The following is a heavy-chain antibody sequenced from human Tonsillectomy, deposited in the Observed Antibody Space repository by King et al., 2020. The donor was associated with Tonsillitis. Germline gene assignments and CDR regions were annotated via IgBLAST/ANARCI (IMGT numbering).Heavy chain of an antibody. CDR1: GGSISSSSYY. CDR2: IYYSGST. J-gene: IGHJ4*02. Sequence: QLQESGPGLVKPSETLSLTCTVSGGSISSSSYYWGWIRQPPGKGLEWIGRIYYSGSTYYNRSLKSRVTISVDTSKNQFSLKRSSVTAADTAVYYCASHPYDILTGYYRILRGAFDYWGQGTLVTVSS. D-gene: IGHD3-9*01. CDR3: ASHPYDILTGYYRILRGAFDY. V-gene: IGHV4-39*01.